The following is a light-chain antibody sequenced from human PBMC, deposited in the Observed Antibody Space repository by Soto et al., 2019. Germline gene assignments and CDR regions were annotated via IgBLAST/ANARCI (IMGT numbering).Light chain of an antibody. Sequence: EIVMTQSPATLSVSPGDRATLSCRASQSVSSDLAWYQQKPGQAPRLLIYDSSTRASGVPDRFDGGGSGTDFTLTITSLEPEDSAVYYCQQYARSSWTFGQGTKVDIK. CDR1: QSVSSD. CDR2: DSS. CDR3: QQYARSSWT. J-gene: IGKJ1*01. V-gene: IGKV3D-15*01.